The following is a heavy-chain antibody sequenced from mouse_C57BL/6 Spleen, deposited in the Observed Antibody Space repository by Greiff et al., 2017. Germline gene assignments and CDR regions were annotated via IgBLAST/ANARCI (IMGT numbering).Heavy chain of an antibody. CDR3: ANLYGNG. CDR2: ISSGSSTI. D-gene: IGHD2-10*02. J-gene: IGHJ2*01. Sequence: DVKLVESGGGLVKPGGSLKLSCAASGFTFSDYGMHWVRQAPEKGLGWVAYISSGSSTIYYADTVKGRFTISRDNAKSTLFLQMTSLRSEDTAMYYCANLYGNGWGQGTTLTVSS. CDR1: GFTFSDYG. V-gene: IGHV5-17*01.